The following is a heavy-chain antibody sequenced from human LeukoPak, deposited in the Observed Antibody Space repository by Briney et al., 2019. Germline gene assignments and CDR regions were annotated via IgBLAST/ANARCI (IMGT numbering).Heavy chain of an antibody. CDR2: INWNGGGT. D-gene: IGHD1-26*01. V-gene: IGHV3-9*01. J-gene: IGHJ6*02. Sequence: PGGSLRLSCAATGFTFKDYGMHWVRQPPGKGLEWVSSINWNGGGTDYADSVKGRFTISSDNAKNSLYLQLSSLRPEDTALYYCAKHMRATNTYSFFGLDVWGQGPRSPSP. CDR1: GFTFKDYG. CDR3: AKHMRATNTYSFFGLDV.